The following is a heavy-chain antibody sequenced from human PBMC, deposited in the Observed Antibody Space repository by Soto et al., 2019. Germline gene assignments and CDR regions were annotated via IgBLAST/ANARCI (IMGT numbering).Heavy chain of an antibody. V-gene: IGHV4-31*03. CDR1: GASTRSSGYY. Sequence: TLSLTCTVSGASTRSSGYYWSWIRQHPGKGMEWIGYIYDSGSTYYNPSLKSRVTISVDTSKNQFSLKLSSVTAADTAVYYCASVWFGELLYYFDYWGQGTLVTAP. D-gene: IGHD3-10*01. CDR3: ASVWFGELLYYFDY. J-gene: IGHJ4*02. CDR2: IYDSGST.